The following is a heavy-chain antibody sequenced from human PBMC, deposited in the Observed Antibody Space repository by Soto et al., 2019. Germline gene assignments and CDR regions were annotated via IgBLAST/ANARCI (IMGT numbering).Heavy chain of an antibody. D-gene: IGHD2-2*01. V-gene: IGHV3-11*06. CDR1: GFTFSDYY. CDR2: ISSSSSYT. J-gene: IGHJ6*02. Sequence: PGGSLRLSCVASGFTFSDYYMSWIRQAPGKGLEWVSYISSSSSYTNYADSVKGRFTISRDNAKNSLYLQMNSLRAEDTAVYYCARDLPQLSLHGYYGMDVWGQGTTVTVSS. CDR3: ARDLPQLSLHGYYGMDV.